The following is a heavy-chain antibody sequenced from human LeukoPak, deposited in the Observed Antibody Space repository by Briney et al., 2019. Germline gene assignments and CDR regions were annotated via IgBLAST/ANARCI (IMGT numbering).Heavy chain of an antibody. V-gene: IGHV4-38-2*02. D-gene: IGHD3-3*01. CDR3: AKLDNYDLMIAY. Sequence: PETLSLTCTVSGYSISSGYYWGWIRQPPGKGLEWIGNIYHSGNTYYNPSLKSRVTISVDTSKNQFSLKLSSVTAADTALYYCAKLDNYDLMIAYWGQGTLVTVSS. CDR2: IYHSGNT. CDR1: GYSISSGYY. J-gene: IGHJ4*02.